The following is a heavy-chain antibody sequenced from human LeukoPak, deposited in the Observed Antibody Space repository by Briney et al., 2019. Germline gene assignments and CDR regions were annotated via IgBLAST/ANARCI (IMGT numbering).Heavy chain of an antibody. J-gene: IGHJ3*02. CDR1: GGSFIGYY. CDR3: ARGLNNRKSGRRFDVFEI. D-gene: IGHD3-3*01. CDR2: VYYSGTT. Sequence: SETLSLTCAVYGGSFIGYYWSWIRQPPGKGLEWIGSVYYSGTTSYNPSLKSRVTISADTSKNQFSLRLSSVTAADTAVYYCARGLNNRKSGRRFDVFEIWGQGTMVTVSS. V-gene: IGHV4-34*01.